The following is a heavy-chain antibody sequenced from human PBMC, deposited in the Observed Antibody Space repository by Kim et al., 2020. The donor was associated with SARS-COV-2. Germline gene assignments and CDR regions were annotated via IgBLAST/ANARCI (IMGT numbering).Heavy chain of an antibody. D-gene: IGHD3-10*01. J-gene: IGHJ4*02. CDR2: INGRGNTT. V-gene: IGHV3-23*01. Sequence: GGSLRLSCAASGFTFNSFVMGWVRQAPGKGLEGVAVINGRGNTTYYADSVQGRFTISRDNSKSTLYLQMDSLSAEDTALYYCAKDAGEGRVYFDDWGQGT. CDR1: GFTFNSFV. CDR3: AKDAGEGRVYFDD.